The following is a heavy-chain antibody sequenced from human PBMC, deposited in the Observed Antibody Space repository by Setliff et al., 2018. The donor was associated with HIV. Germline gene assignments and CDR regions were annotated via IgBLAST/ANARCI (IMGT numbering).Heavy chain of an antibody. CDR2: VDPKNGKT. V-gene: IGHV1-69-2*01. D-gene: IGHD3-10*01. J-gene: IGHJ4*02. CDR3: ATLDYYGSQTYNLALHY. Sequence: ASVKVSCKASGYTFTDYYMHWVQQAPGKGLEWMGRVDPKNGKTLYAENLRGRITITADTSTETAYMELNSLRSEDTAMYYCATLDYYGSQTYNLALHYWGQGTLVTAPQ. CDR1: GYTFTDYY.